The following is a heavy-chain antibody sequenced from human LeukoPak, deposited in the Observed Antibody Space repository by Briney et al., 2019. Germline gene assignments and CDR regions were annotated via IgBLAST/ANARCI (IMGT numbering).Heavy chain of an antibody. V-gene: IGHV4-31*03. J-gene: IGHJ4*02. CDR1: GGSISSGAYY. Sequence: SSQTLSLTCTVSGGSISSGAYYWNWIRQHPGKGLEWIGYIYYSGSTYYNPSLKSRVTMSVDTSKNQFSLKLSSVTAADTAVYYCARGATAWVHFDYWGQGTLVTVSS. CDR3: ARGATAWVHFDY. CDR2: IYYSGST. D-gene: IGHD1-26*01.